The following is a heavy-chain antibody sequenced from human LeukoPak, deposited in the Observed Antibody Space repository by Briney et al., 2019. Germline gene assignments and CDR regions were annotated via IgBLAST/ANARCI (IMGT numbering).Heavy chain of an antibody. D-gene: IGHD3-16*02. V-gene: IGHV3-48*02. CDR2: ISGGSGTT. CDR3: ARGQRYSTSPFDY. CDR1: GFTFSDYS. J-gene: IGHJ4*02. Sequence: PGGSLRLSCAASGFTFSDYSMNWVRQAPGKGLEWVSYISGGSGTTYYADSVKGRFTISRDNAKNSLFLQMNSLRDKDTAVYYCARGQRYSTSPFDYWGQGTLVTVSS.